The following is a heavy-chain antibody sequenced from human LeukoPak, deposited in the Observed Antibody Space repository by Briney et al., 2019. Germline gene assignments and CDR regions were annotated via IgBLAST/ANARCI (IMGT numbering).Heavy chain of an antibody. D-gene: IGHD2-2*01. CDR3: ATRSCSISACRASSYHCMDF. Sequence: GGSLRLSCAASGFTFSDYWMMWVRQAPGKGLEWVANIKQDGSEGYYVDSVKGRFTVSRDNAKSSLYPQLNSLRAEDTAVYYCATRSCSISACRASSYHCMDFWGKGTTVTVSS. CDR2: IKQDGSEG. CDR1: GFTFSDYW. V-gene: IGHV3-7*01. J-gene: IGHJ6*03.